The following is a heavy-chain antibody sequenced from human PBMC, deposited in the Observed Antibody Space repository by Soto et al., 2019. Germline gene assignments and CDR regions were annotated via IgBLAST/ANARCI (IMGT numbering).Heavy chain of an antibody. CDR3: GKDMDSGLDPPIDY. CDR2: ISWNSGSV. D-gene: IGHD3-10*01. Sequence: SLRLSCAASGFTFDSYAMHWVRQVPGKGLEWVSGISWNSGSVAYADSVKGRFTISRDNAKNSLYLQMNSLRTEDTALYYCGKDMDSGLDPPIDYWGQGTLVTVSS. V-gene: IGHV3-9*01. CDR1: GFTFDSYA. J-gene: IGHJ4*02.